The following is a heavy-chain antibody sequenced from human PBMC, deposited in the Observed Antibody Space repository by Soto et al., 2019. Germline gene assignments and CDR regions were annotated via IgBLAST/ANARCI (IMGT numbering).Heavy chain of an antibody. V-gene: IGHV3-21*01. Sequence: GGSLRLSCAASGFTFSSYSMNWVRQAPGKGLEWVSSISSSSSYIYYADSVKGRFTISRDNAKNSLYLQMNSLRAEDTAVYYCARASGSYGSRSFYYYYGMDVWGQGTTVTVSS. CDR1: GFTFSSYS. J-gene: IGHJ6*02. D-gene: IGHD1-26*01. CDR3: ARASGSYGSRSFYYYYGMDV. CDR2: ISSSSSYI.